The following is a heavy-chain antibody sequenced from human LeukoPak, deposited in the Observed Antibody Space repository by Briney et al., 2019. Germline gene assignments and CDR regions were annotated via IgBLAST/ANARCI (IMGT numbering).Heavy chain of an antibody. CDR1: GFTVSSNY. Sequence: PGGSLRLSCAASGFTVSSNYMSWVRQAPGKGLEWVSVIYSGGSTYYADSVKGRFTISRDNSKNTLYLQMNSLRAEDTAVYYCARSDSSGYYYRTSYYYYYGMDVWGQGTTVTVSS. CDR2: IYSGGST. CDR3: ARSDSSGYYYRTSYYYYYGMDV. D-gene: IGHD3-22*01. J-gene: IGHJ6*02. V-gene: IGHV3-66*01.